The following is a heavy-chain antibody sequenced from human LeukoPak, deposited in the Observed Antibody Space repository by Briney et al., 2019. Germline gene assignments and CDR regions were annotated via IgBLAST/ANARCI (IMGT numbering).Heavy chain of an antibody. V-gene: IGHV1-18*01. CDR2: ISTYNGNT. D-gene: IGHD3-10*01. CDR1: GYTFTTYG. Sequence: ASVKVSCKSSGYTFTTYGITWVRQAPGQGLEWMGWISTYNGNTNYAQKLQGRVTMTTDTSTSTAYMELRSLRSDDTAMYYCARGVSNYYGSGSYPTWFDPWGQGTLVTVSS. CDR3: ARGVSNYYGSGSYPTWFDP. J-gene: IGHJ5*02.